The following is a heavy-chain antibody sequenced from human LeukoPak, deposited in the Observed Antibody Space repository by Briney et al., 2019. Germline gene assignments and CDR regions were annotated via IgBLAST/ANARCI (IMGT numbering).Heavy chain of an antibody. Sequence: GGSLRLSCAASGFTFDDYAMHWVRQAPGKGLEWVSLISWDGGSTYYADSVKGRFTISRDNSKNSLYLQMNSLRAEDTALYYCAKAYYYDSSALHGGYFDYWGQGTLVTVSS. CDR1: GFTFDDYA. J-gene: IGHJ4*02. D-gene: IGHD3-22*01. V-gene: IGHV3-43D*03. CDR2: ISWDGGST. CDR3: AKAYYYDSSALHGGYFDY.